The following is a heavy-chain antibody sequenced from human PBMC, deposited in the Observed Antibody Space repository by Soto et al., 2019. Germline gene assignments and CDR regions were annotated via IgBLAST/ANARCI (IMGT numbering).Heavy chain of an antibody. D-gene: IGHD3-3*01. CDR2: ISWNSETT. CDR3: DKDEGGVWSPAKGGSYPYYGMDV. V-gene: IGHV3-9*01. Sequence: PGGSLRLSCAASGFTFDDHGMHWVRQRPGRGLEWVSGISWNSETTGYADSVKGRFTISRDNAKNSLYLQMNSLRADDTAFYYCDKDEGGVWSPAKGGSYPYYGMDVWGQGTTLNVSS. CDR1: GFTFDDHG. J-gene: IGHJ6*02.